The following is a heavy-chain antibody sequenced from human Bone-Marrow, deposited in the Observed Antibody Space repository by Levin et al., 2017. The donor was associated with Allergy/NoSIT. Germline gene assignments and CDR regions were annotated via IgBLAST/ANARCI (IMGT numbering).Heavy chain of an antibody. Sequence: ASVKVSCKASGYTFTSYAMNWVRQAPGQGLEWMGWINTNTGNPTYAQGFTGRFVFSLDTSVSTAYLQISSLKAEDTAVYYCARTNGGSYRNWFDPWGQGTLVTVSS. CDR2: INTNTGNP. V-gene: IGHV7-4-1*02. D-gene: IGHD4-23*01. CDR3: ARTNGGSYRNWFDP. J-gene: IGHJ5*02. CDR1: GYTFTSYA.